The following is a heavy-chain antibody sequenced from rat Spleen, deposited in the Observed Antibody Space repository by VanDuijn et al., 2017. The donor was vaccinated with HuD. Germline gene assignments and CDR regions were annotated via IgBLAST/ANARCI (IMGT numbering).Heavy chain of an antibody. CDR3: ARHPRYPGYVMDA. D-gene: IGHD1-4*01. CDR2: ISYDGSST. CDR1: GFTFSDYN. Sequence: EVQLVESGGGLVQPGRSMKLSCAASGFTFSDYNMAWVRQAPKKGLEWVATISYDGSSTYYRDSVKGRFTISRDNAKSTLYLQMDSLRSEDTATYYCARHPRYPGYVMDAWGQGASVTVSS. V-gene: IGHV5-7*01. J-gene: IGHJ4*01.